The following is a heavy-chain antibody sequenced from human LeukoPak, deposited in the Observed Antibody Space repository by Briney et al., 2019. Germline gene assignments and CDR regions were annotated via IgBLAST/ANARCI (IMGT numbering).Heavy chain of an antibody. J-gene: IGHJ5*02. Sequence: GGSLRLSCSASGFTFSSYWMHWVRQAPGKGLVWVSRINSDGSTTNYADSVKGRFTISRDNAKNTLYLQMNSLRAEDTAVYYCTSGQAGKNWFDPWGQGTLVTVPS. CDR1: GFTFSSYW. V-gene: IGHV3-74*01. CDR3: TSGQAGKNWFDP. D-gene: IGHD3-10*01. CDR2: INSDGSTT.